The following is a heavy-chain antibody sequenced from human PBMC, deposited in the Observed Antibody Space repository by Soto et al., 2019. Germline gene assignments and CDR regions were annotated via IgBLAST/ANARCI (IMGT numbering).Heavy chain of an antibody. D-gene: IGHD6-13*01. CDR3: ARDKRIAADNWFDP. CDR2: IYYSGST. J-gene: IGHJ5*02. V-gene: IGHV4-31*03. Sequence: QVQLQESGPGLVKPSQTLSLTCTVSGGSISSGGYYWSWIRQHPGKGLEWIGYIYYSGSTYYNPSLRSRVTISVHTSKNQFSLKLSSVTAADTAVYYCARDKRIAADNWFDPWGQGTLVTVS. CDR1: GGSISSGGYY.